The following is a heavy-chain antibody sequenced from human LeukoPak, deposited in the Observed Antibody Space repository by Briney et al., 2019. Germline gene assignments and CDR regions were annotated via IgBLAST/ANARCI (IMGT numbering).Heavy chain of an antibody. V-gene: IGHV3-23*01. CDR3: ASISGYDFDY. CDR1: GFTFTNYV. D-gene: IGHD5-12*01. J-gene: IGHJ4*02. Sequence: GGSPRLSCAASGFTFTNYVMTWVRQAPGKGLEWLSGISVSGADTYYADSVKGRFTISRDNSKNTVSLRLNSLRAEDTAVYYCASISGYDFDYWGQGTLVTVSS. CDR2: ISVSGADT.